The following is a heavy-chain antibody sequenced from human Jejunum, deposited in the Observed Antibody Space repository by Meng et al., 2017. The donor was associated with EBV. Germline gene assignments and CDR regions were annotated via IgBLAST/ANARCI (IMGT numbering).Heavy chain of an antibody. D-gene: IGHD1-1*01. V-gene: IGHV4-28*01. CDR1: GYSMSNSNW. CDR3: AKRMPGTGFDY. Sequence: QGTLEESGPGLVKPSDTLSLTCAVSGYSMSNSNWWGWIRQPPGKGLEWIGYIYYTGTTYYNPSLKSRVTMSIDTSKNHFSLKLTSVTTMDTAVYYCAKRMPGTGFDYWGQGTLVTVSS. J-gene: IGHJ4*02. CDR2: IYYTGTT.